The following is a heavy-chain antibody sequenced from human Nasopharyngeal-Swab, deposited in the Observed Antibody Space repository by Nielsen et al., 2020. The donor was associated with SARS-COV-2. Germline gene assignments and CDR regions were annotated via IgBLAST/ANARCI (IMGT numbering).Heavy chain of an antibody. CDR1: GYTFTSYD. CDR2: MNPNSGNT. J-gene: IGHJ6*02. CDR3: ARVIAAPNYYYYGMDV. D-gene: IGHD6-13*01. Sequence: ASVKVSCKASGYTFTSYDINWVRQATGQGLEWMGWMNPNSGNTGYAQKFQGRVTMTRNTSISTAYMELSSLRSEDTAVYYCARVIAAPNYYYYGMDVWGQGTTVTVSS. V-gene: IGHV1-8*01.